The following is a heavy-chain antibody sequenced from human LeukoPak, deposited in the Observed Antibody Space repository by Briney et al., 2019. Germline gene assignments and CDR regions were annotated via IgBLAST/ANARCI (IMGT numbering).Heavy chain of an antibody. CDR2: IYYSGST. D-gene: IGHD4-17*01. V-gene: IGHV4-59*01. Sequence: SETLSLTCTVSGGSISSYYWSWIRQPPGKGLEWIGYIYYSGSTNYNPSLKSRVTISVDTSKNQFSLKLSSVTAADTAVYYCARSKRRGDYGDLGIWGQGTMVTVSS. CDR3: ARSKRRGDYGDLGI. J-gene: IGHJ3*02. CDR1: GGSISSYY.